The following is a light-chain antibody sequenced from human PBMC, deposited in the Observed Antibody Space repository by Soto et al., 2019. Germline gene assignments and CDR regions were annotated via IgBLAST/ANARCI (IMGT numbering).Light chain of an antibody. CDR3: KHYNSYSEA. CDR2: KAS. J-gene: IGKJ1*01. CDR1: QRRCSW. V-gene: IGKV1-5*03. Sequence: DVKMSRALSTLSGTGGNRGTVSSRASQRRCSWLAWYPEEAGKGPKLLIYKASTLKSGVASRFSGSGSGTAFTPTICSLQPDDFATYYCKHYNSYSEAFGQATKV.